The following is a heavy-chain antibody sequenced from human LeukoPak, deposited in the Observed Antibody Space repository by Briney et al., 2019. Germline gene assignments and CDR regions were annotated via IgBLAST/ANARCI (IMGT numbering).Heavy chain of an antibody. D-gene: IGHD3-9*01. CDR1: GFTFSSYA. CDR2: ICGSGGST. Sequence: PGGSLRLSCAASGFTFSSYAMSWVRQAPGKGLEWVSAICGSGGSTYYADSVKGRFTISRDNSKNTLYLQMNSLRAEDTAVYYCASRKTYYDILTGYYYMDVWGKGTTVTVSS. V-gene: IGHV3-23*01. CDR3: ASRKTYYDILTGYYYMDV. J-gene: IGHJ6*03.